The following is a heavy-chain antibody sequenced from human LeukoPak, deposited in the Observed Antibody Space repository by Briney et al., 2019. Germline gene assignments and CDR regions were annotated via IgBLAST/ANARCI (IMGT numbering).Heavy chain of an antibody. Sequence: PGGSLRLSCAASGFTFSSYSMNWVRQAPGKGLEWVSYISSSTSTIYYADSVKGRFTISGDNAKNSLYLQMNSLRDEDTAVYYCARPFYDSGGYYYKSFDIWGQGTMVTVSS. CDR1: GFTFSSYS. CDR3: ARPFYDSGGYYYKSFDI. CDR2: ISSSTSTI. D-gene: IGHD3-22*01. J-gene: IGHJ3*02. V-gene: IGHV3-48*02.